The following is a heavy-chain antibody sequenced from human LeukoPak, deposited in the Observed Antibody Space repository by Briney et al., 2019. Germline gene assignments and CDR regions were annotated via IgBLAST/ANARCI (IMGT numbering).Heavy chain of an antibody. J-gene: IGHJ4*02. V-gene: IGHV3-43*01. Sequence: GGSLRLSCAASGFTFDDYTMHWVRQAPGKGLEWVSLISWDGGSTYYADSVKGRFTISRDNSKNSLYLQMNSLRTEDTALYYCAKDIDSSGYSFDYWGQGTLVTVSS. D-gene: IGHD3-22*01. CDR1: GFTFDDYT. CDR2: ISWDGGST. CDR3: AKDIDSSGYSFDY.